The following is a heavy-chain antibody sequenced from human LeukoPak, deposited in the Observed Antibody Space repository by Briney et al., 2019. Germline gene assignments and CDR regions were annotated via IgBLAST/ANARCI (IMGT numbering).Heavy chain of an antibody. CDR1: GGTFSSYA. CDR2: IIPIFGTA. V-gene: IGHV1-69*05. Sequence: SVKVSCKASGGTFSSYAISWVRQAPGQGLEWMGGIIPIFGTANYAQKLQGRVTMTTDTSTSTAYMELRSLRSDDTAVYYCARDLTTVTTSGMDVWGQGTTVTVSS. D-gene: IGHD4-17*01. J-gene: IGHJ6*02. CDR3: ARDLTTVTTSGMDV.